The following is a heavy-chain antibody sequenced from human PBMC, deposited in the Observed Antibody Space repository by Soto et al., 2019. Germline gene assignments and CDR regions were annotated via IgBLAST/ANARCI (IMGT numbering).Heavy chain of an antibody. D-gene: IGHD3-9*01. J-gene: IGHJ1*01. CDR3: KTLWTWDRRYDIDT. CDR2: IVSKKDNGRI. V-gene: IGHV3-15*04. CDR1: GLIFIDAC. Sequence: WLSXRLACEPSGLIFIDACMILFRHAPGKGLECVARIVSKKDNGRIDYAAPVRGRFTISRDDSKSTVYLQMKSLEIEDTGVSYCKTLWTWDRRYDIDTWGQGPLV.